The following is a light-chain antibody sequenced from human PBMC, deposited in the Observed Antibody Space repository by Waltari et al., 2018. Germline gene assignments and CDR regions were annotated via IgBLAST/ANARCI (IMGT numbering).Light chain of an antibody. CDR1: KLGDKY. V-gene: IGLV3-1*01. CDR2: QNI. Sequence: SYELTQAPSVSVSPGQTASIPCSGAKLGDKYLTWYQHKPGQPPVLVIYQNIKRRSGIPERFSGSISRKTATLTISAAQAMDEADYYCQAWDSGTVVFGGGTKLTVL. J-gene: IGLJ2*01. CDR3: QAWDSGTVV.